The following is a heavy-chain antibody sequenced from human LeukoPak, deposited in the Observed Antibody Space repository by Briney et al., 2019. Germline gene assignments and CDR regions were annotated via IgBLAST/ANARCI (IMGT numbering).Heavy chain of an antibody. D-gene: IGHD6-6*01. CDR2: LYHSGST. V-gene: IGHV4-38-2*02. Sequence: KPSETLSLTCSVSGYSISSGYYWGWIRQAPGKGLEWIGNLYHSGSTYYNPSLKSRVSISVDTSENQFSLNLSSVTAADTAVYYCATEIQNIAGRVYWGQGTLVTVSS. J-gene: IGHJ4*02. CDR1: GYSISSGYY. CDR3: ATEIQNIAGRVY.